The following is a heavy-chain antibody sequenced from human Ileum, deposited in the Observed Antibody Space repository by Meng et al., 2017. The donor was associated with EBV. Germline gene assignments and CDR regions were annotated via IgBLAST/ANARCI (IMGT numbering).Heavy chain of an antibody. CDR1: GGTFSSYA. Sequence: QVQLVQSGAEVKKPGSSVKVSCKASGGTFSSYAISWVRQAPGQGLEWMGGIIPILGIANYAQKFQGRVTITADKSTSTAYMELSSLRSEDTAVYYCAREIVVVPAALNWFDPRGQGTLVTVS. D-gene: IGHD2-2*01. J-gene: IGHJ5*02. V-gene: IGHV1-69*10. CDR3: AREIVVVPAALNWFDP. CDR2: IIPILGIA.